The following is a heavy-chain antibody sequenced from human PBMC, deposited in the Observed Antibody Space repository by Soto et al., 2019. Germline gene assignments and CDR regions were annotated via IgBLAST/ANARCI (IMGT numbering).Heavy chain of an antibody. CDR2: MNPNSGNT. J-gene: IGHJ6*02. CDR3: ASEVAGTGGYYYYGMDV. V-gene: IGHV1-8*01. D-gene: IGHD6-19*01. CDR1: GYTFTSYD. Sequence: QVQLVQSGAEVKKPGASVKVSCKASGYTFTSYDINWVRQATGQGLEWMGWMNPNSGNTGYAQKFQGRVTMTRNTSISTAYMELSSLRSEDTAVYYCASEVAGTGGYYYYGMDVWGQGTTVTVSS.